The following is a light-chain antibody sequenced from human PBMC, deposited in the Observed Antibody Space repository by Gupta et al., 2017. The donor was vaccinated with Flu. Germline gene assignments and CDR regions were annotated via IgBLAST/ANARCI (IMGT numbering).Light chain of an antibody. CDR3: QQDCNIPLT. J-gene: IGKJ4*01. CDR2: GRS. V-gene: IGKV3-20*01. Sequence: LASHQHKPGQAPRLLIYGRSNRATGIPDRFNGSGSVSDLTLTISRLEPEDFAVYYCQQDCNIPLTFGGGTKVEIK.